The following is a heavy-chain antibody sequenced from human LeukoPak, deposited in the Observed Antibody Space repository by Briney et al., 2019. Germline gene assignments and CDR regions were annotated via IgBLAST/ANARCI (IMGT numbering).Heavy chain of an antibody. CDR3: ARRGAYSGSSAFDY. V-gene: IGHV4-59*08. D-gene: IGHD1-26*01. CDR1: GGSISSYY. CDR2: IYYSGST. J-gene: IGHJ4*02. Sequence: PSETLSLTCTVSGGSISSYYWSWIRQPPGKGLEWIGYIYYSGSTNYNPSLKSRVTISVDTSKNQFSLKLSSVTAADTAVYYRARRGAYSGSSAFDYWGQGTLVTVSS.